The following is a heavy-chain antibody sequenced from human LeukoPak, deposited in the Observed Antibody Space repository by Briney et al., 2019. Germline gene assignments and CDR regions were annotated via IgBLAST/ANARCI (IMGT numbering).Heavy chain of an antibody. D-gene: IGHD6-19*01. J-gene: IGHJ4*02. Sequence: GGSLRLSCAASEFTFSSYWMSWVRQAPGKGLEWVSAISGSGGSTYYADSVKGRFTISRDNSKNTLYLQMNSLRAEDTAVYYCAKCRIAVAGTLDYWGQGTLVTVSS. CDR1: EFTFSSYW. V-gene: IGHV3-23*01. CDR3: AKCRIAVAGTLDY. CDR2: ISGSGGST.